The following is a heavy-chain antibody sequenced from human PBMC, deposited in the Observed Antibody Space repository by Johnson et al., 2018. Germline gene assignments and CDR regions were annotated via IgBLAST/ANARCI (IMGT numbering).Heavy chain of an antibody. CDR3: ARDEAARRERSYYYYYYMDV. Sequence: QVQLVQSGGGVVQPGRSLRLSCAASGFTFGSYAMHWVHQAPGKGLEWVAVISYDGSNKYYADSVKGRFTISRDNSRNTLYLQMNSLRAEDTAVYYCARDEAARRERSYYYYYYMDVWGKGTTVTVSS. CDR2: ISYDGSNK. J-gene: IGHJ6*03. CDR1: GFTFGSYA. D-gene: IGHD6-6*01. V-gene: IGHV3-30-3*01.